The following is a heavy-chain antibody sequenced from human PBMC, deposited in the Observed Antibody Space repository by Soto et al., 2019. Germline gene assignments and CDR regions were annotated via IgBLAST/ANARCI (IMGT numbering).Heavy chain of an antibody. CDR1: GYMFTSYG. CDR2: ISVNNGNT. D-gene: IGHD3-10*01. V-gene: IGHV1-18*03. J-gene: IGHJ6*03. CDR3: SRFTRSLTNYYMGV. Sequence: QVQLVQSGAELKKPGASAKVSCKASGYMFTSYGISWVRQAPGQGLEWMAWISVNNGNTNYAHKFQGRVTMTTDTYTITYHMELSCLRYDDLAVYYCSRFTRSLTNYYMGVWGKWTSVIVSS.